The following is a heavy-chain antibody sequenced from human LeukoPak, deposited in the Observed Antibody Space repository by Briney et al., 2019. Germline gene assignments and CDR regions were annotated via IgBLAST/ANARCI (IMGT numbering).Heavy chain of an antibody. J-gene: IGHJ4*02. Sequence: SETLSLTCTVSGYSISSGYYWGWIRQPPGKGLEWIGSTYHSGSTYYNPSLKSRVTISVDTSKNQFSLKLSSVTAADTAVYYCARDLVVTMVRGVILSYFDYWGQGTLVTVSS. V-gene: IGHV4-38-2*02. D-gene: IGHD3-10*01. CDR3: ARDLVVTMVRGVILSYFDY. CDR2: TYHSGST. CDR1: GYSISSGYY.